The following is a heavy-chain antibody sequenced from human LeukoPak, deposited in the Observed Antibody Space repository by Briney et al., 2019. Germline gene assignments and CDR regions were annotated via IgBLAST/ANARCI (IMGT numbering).Heavy chain of an antibody. Sequence: PGGSLRLSCAASGFIFDDYGMSWVRQAPGKGLEWVSGINWNGGSTGYADSVKGRFTISRDNAKNSLYLQMNSLRAGDTALYYCARERTYYYDSNPDYFDYWGQGTLVTVSS. D-gene: IGHD3-22*01. CDR3: ARERTYYYDSNPDYFDY. V-gene: IGHV3-20*04. CDR1: GFIFDDYG. J-gene: IGHJ4*02. CDR2: INWNGGST.